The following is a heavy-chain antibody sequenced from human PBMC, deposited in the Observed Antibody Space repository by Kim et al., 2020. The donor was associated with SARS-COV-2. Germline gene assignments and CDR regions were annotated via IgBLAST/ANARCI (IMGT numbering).Heavy chain of an antibody. J-gene: IGHJ6*02. D-gene: IGHD6-13*01. Sequence: ASVKVSCKASGYTFTSYAMHWVRQAPGQRLEWMGWINAGNGNTKYSQKFQGRVTITRDTSASTAYMELSSLRSEDTAVYYCARDDTISSSWYGGNYYYYGMDVWGQGTTVTVSS. CDR2: INAGNGNT. CDR3: ARDDTISSSWYGGNYYYYGMDV. CDR1: GYTFTSYA. V-gene: IGHV1-3*01.